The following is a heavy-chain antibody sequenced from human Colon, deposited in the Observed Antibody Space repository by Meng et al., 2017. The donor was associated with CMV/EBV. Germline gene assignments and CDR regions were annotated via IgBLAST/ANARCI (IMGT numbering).Heavy chain of an antibody. CDR1: GYTFTGYW. V-gene: IGHV1-2*06. Sequence: QVQLVQSGVEVKKPGTAVNLSCKASGYTFTGYWMHWVRQAPGQGLEWMGRIKPSTGDTNYAQNFQGRVTVTRDTSISTVYMEVNSLTSDDTAVYYGTREGFDYWGQGALVTVSS. CDR2: IKPSTGDT. CDR3: TREGFDY. J-gene: IGHJ4*02.